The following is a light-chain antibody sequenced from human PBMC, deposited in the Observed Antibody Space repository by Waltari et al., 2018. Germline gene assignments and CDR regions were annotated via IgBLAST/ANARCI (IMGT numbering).Light chain of an antibody. CDR1: QSLAFSNGNNY. J-gene: IGKJ2*01. V-gene: IGKV2-28*01. CDR3: QQYYSTPYT. CDR2: ETS. Sequence: EIVVTQSPLSLPVTPGEPASISCRSRQSLAFSNGNNYLDWYLQKPGQSPQLLIYETSNRASGVPDRFSGSGSGADFTLTISSLQAEDVAVYYCQQYYSTPYTFGQGTRLEIK.